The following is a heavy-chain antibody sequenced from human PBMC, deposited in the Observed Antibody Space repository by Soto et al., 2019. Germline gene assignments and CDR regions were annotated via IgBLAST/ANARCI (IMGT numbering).Heavy chain of an antibody. D-gene: IGHD1-1*01. CDR2: INAGNGNT. J-gene: IGHJ6*03. CDR3: AREVPHWTEPHYYYYMDV. Sequence: QVQLVQSGAEVKKPGASVKVSCKASGYTFTSYAMHWVRQAPGQRLEWMGWINAGNGNTKYSQKFQGRVTITRDTSASTAYMELSSLRSEDTAVYYCAREVPHWTEPHYYYYMDVWGKGTTVTVSS. CDR1: GYTFTSYA. V-gene: IGHV1-3*01.